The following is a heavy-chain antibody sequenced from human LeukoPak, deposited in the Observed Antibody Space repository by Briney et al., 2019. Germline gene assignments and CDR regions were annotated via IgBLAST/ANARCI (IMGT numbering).Heavy chain of an antibody. CDR2: IRYDGSNK. CDR3: AKDPQKWESYFDY. V-gene: IGHV3-30*02. CDR1: GFTFSSYG. Sequence: GGSLRLSCAASGFTFSSYGMHWVRQAPGKGLEWVAFIRYDGSNKYYADSVKGRFTISRDNSKNALYLQMNSLRAEDTAVYYCAKDPQKWESYFDYWGQGTLVTVSS. D-gene: IGHD1-26*01. J-gene: IGHJ4*02.